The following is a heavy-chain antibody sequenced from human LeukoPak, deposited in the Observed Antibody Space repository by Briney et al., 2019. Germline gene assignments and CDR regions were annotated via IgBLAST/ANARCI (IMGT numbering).Heavy chain of an antibody. J-gene: IGHJ4*02. CDR1: GFTVSSNY. CDR2: IYSDGST. D-gene: IGHD3-3*01. V-gene: IGHV3-53*05. Sequence: PGGSLRLSCAASGFTVSSNYMSWVRQAPGKGLEWVSEIYSDGSTYYAASVKGRFSISRDNSKNTVYVQMNSLRAEDTAVYYCARDGNFWSGYYSGGLYYWGQGTLVTVSS. CDR3: ARDGNFWSGYYSGGLYY.